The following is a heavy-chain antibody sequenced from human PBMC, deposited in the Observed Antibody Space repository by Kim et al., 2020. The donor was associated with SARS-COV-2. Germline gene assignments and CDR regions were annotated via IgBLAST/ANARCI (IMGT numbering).Heavy chain of an antibody. J-gene: IGHJ4*02. Sequence: GGSLRLSCAASGFTFSSYGMHWARQAPGKGLEWMAVIWHDGGNKYYAASVKGRFTISRDNSKNTLSLQMNSLRAEDTAVYYCAKDGGSTWYNLDYWGQGTLVTVSS. CDR2: IWHDGGNK. V-gene: IGHV3-33*06. CDR1: GFTFSSYG. CDR3: AKDGGSTWYNLDY. D-gene: IGHD6-13*01.